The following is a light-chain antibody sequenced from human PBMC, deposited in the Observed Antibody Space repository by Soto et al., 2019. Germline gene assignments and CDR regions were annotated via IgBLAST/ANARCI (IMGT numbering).Light chain of an antibody. CDR1: QNIANNY. V-gene: IGKV3D-20*02. CDR3: QQRSNWPPT. Sequence: EIVMTQSPATLSVSPGERVTLSCRASQNIANNYLTWYQQKPGQAPSLLIYGASTRVTAFPDRFNGSGSGTHFTLTISRVEPEDFAVYYCQQRSNWPPTFGQGTKVDIK. J-gene: IGKJ1*01. CDR2: GAS.